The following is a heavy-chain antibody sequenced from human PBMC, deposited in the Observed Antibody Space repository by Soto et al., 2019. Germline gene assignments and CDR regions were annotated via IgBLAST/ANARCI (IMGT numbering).Heavy chain of an antibody. Sequence: SVKVSCKASGGTFSSYSISWVRHAPGQGLEWMGGIIPIFGTANYAQKFQGRVTITADESTSTAYMELSSLRSEDTAVYYCARDLYSGYDFFSYGMDVWGQGTTVTVSS. CDR1: GGTFSSYS. D-gene: IGHD5-12*01. CDR2: IIPIFGTA. V-gene: IGHV1-69*13. J-gene: IGHJ6*02. CDR3: ARDLYSGYDFFSYGMDV.